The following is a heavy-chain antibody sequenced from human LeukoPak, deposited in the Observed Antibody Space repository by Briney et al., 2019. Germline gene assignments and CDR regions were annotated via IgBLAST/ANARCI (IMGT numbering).Heavy chain of an antibody. CDR2: ISGSGGST. Sequence: GGSLRLSCAASGFTFSSYAMSWVRQAPGKGLEWVPAISGSGGSTYYADSVKGRFTISRDNSKNTLYLQMNSLRAEDTAVYYCARVPYDYVWGTYRPSYYFDYWGQGILVTVSS. D-gene: IGHD3-16*02. CDR3: ARVPYDYVWGTYRPSYYFDY. V-gene: IGHV3-23*01. J-gene: IGHJ4*02. CDR1: GFTFSSYA.